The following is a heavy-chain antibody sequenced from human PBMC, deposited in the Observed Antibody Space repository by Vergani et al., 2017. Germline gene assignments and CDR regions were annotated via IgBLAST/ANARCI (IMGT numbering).Heavy chain of an antibody. V-gene: IGHV4-59*11. CDR1: FDSIRNLY. CDR2: IHYSENT. D-gene: IGHD3-9*01. CDR3: ARTESFILRYFHWAL. J-gene: IGHJ4*02. Sequence: QVQLQESGPGLVKSSETLSLTCSVSFDSIRNLYCNWIRQPPGKGLEWIGSIHYSENTNYNPSLKTRVTISVDTSKNQFSLTLTSVTAADTAIYFCARTESFILRYFHWALWGQGTLVTVSS.